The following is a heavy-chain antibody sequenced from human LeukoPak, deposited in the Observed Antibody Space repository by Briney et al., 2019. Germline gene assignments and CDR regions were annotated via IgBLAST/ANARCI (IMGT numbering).Heavy chain of an antibody. CDR3: ARLRGGFDSGDY. Sequence: GASVKVSCKASGYEFTDFYIHWVRQAPGQRPEWMGWIHPNSGATNYARVFQGRVTMTRDTSISTAYMELGSLKFDDRAVYYCARLRGGFDSGDYWGQGCLVTVSS. CDR2: IHPNSGAT. J-gene: IGHJ4*02. V-gene: IGHV1-2*02. CDR1: GYEFTDFY. D-gene: IGHD5-12*01.